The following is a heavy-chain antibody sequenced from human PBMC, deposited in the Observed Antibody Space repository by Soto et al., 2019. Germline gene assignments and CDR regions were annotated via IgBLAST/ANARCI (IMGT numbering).Heavy chain of an antibody. J-gene: IGHJ6*02. V-gene: IGHV3-7*01. CDR3: ARVIVVVPAGSTYYYYGMDV. Sequence: LRLSCAASGFTFSSYWMSWVRQAPGKGLEWVANIKQDGSEKYYVDSVKGRFTISRDNAKNSLYLQMNSLRAEDTAVYSCARVIVVVPAGSTYYYYGMDVWGQGTTVTVSS. CDR2: IKQDGSEK. D-gene: IGHD2-2*01. CDR1: GFTFSSYW.